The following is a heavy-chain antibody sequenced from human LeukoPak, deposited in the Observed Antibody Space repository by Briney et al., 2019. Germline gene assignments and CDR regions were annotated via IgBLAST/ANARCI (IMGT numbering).Heavy chain of an antibody. CDR3: ARDAYYYGSGPLMDV. D-gene: IGHD3-10*01. Sequence: SETLSLTCTVSGGSISSYYWSWIRQPPGKGLEWIGYIYYSGSTNYNPSLKSRVTISVDTSKNQFSLKLSSVTAADTAVYYCARDAYYYGSGPLMDVWGKGTTVTISS. V-gene: IGHV4-59*01. CDR2: IYYSGST. J-gene: IGHJ6*03. CDR1: GGSISSYY.